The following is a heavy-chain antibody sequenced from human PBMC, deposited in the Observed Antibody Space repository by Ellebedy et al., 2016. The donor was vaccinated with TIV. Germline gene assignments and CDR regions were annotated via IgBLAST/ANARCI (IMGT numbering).Heavy chain of an antibody. D-gene: IGHD3-16*01. CDR3: AGAYLGDPHWFDP. V-gene: IGHV4-34*10. CDR1: GGPFSGYY. CDR2: INHSGST. Sequence: MPSETLSLTCGVYGGPFSGYYWSWIRQPPGKGLEWLGEINHSGSTNYNPPVKSRITMSVDTPREQFSLKLSSVTAADTAIYFCAGAYLGDPHWFDPWGQGIPVIVSS. J-gene: IGHJ5*02.